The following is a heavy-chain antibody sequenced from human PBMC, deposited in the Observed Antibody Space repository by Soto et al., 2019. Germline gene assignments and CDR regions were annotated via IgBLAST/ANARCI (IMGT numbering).Heavy chain of an antibody. V-gene: IGHV1-18*01. D-gene: IGHD1-26*01. Sequence: QVQLVQSGPEVKKPGASVKVSCEASGYTFTTSGISWVRQAPGQGLEWMGWISTYNGDTNSAQKFKGRITMPADTSTGTVYMELISLKSADTAVYYCARQGSWPYYYYGLDVWGQGTTVTVSS. CDR2: ISTYNGDT. CDR1: GYTFTTSG. CDR3: ARQGSWPYYYYGLDV. J-gene: IGHJ6*02.